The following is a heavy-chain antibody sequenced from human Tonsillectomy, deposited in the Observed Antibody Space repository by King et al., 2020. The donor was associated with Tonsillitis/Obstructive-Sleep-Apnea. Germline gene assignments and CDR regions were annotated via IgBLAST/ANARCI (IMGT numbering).Heavy chain of an antibody. CDR3: ARGYGGNSAPYY. CDR2: INHSGST. Sequence: QVQLPQWGAGLLKPSETLSLTCAVYGGSFSGYYWSWIRQPPGKGLEWIGEINHSGSTNYNPSLKSRVTISVDTSKNQFSLKLSSVTAADTAVYYCARGYGGNSAPYYWGQGTLVTVSS. D-gene: IGHD4-23*01. J-gene: IGHJ4*02. CDR1: GGSFSGYY. V-gene: IGHV4-34*01.